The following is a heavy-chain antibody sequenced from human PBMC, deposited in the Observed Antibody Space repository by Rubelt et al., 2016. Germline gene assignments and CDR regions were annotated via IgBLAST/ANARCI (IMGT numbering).Heavy chain of an antibody. V-gene: IGHV4-39*07. CDR3: AMYPWMVPLLFDP. CDR2: IYYSGST. Sequence: QLQLQESGPGLVKPAETLSLTCTVSGGSISSSGVHWAWIRQPPGKGLEWIGTIYYSGSTYYNPSLKSRVTISVDTSKNQFFLKVSSVTAADTAVYSCAMYPWMVPLLFDPWGQGTLVTVSS. CDR1: GGSISSSGVH. J-gene: IGHJ5*02. D-gene: IGHD6-19*01.